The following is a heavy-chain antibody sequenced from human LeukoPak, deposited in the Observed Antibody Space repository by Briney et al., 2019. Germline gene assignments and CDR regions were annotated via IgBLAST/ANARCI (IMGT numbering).Heavy chain of an antibody. CDR1: GFTFSSFG. D-gene: IGHD3-10*02. J-gene: IGHJ6*04. CDR3: AELGITMIGGV. CDR2: IRDDGSTK. Sequence: GGSLRLSCAASGFTFSSFGIHWVRQAPGKGLEWVAFIRDDGSTKYYAESVKGRFIISRDNSKNTLYLQMNSLRAEDTAVYYCAELGITMIGGVWGKGTTVTISS. V-gene: IGHV3-30*02.